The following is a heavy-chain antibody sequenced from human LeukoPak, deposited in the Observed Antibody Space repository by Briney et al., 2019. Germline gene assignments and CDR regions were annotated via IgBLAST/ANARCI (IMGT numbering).Heavy chain of an antibody. Sequence: PGGSLRLPCAASGFTFDDYGMSWVRQAPGKGLEWVSGINWNGGSTGYADSVKGRFTISRDNAKNSLYLQMNSLRAEDTALYYCARGSYDSSGYYYLPPDYWGQGTLVTVS. V-gene: IGHV3-20*04. CDR1: GFTFDDYG. J-gene: IGHJ4*02. CDR2: INWNGGST. CDR3: ARGSYDSSGYYYLPPDY. D-gene: IGHD3-22*01.